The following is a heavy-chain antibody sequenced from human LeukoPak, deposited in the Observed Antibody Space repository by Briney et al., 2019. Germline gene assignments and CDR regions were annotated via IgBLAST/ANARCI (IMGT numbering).Heavy chain of an antibody. CDR2: IYYSGST. CDR3: ARGEAVYDSSGYYYEEYFQH. V-gene: IGHV4-38-2*01. D-gene: IGHD3-22*01. CDR1: GYSISSSNW. Sequence: PSETLSLTCAVSGYSISSSNWWGWIRQPPGKGLEWIGSIYYSGSTYYNPSLKSRVTISVDTSKNQFSLKLSSVTAADTAVYYCARGEAVYDSSGYYYEEYFQHWGQGTLVTVSS. J-gene: IGHJ1*01.